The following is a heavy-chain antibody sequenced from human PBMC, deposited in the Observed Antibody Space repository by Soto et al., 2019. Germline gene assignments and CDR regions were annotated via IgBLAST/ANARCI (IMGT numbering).Heavy chain of an antibody. CDR1: GYTFTTYG. V-gene: IGHV1-18*01. Sequence: GASVKVSCKASGYTFTTYGIAWVRQAPGQGFEWMGWISTYSGVTKYAEKFEGRVTMTTDTSTSTADMGLETLTSDDTAVYFCARGALGYDSRGYYFDYWGQGTLVTSPQ. D-gene: IGHD3-22*01. CDR3: ARGALGYDSRGYYFDY. CDR2: ISTYSGVT. J-gene: IGHJ4*02.